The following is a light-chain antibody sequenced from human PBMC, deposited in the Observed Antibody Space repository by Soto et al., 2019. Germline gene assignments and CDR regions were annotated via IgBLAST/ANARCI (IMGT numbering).Light chain of an antibody. CDR3: QQLNSYPLT. CDR2: AVS. J-gene: IGKJ4*01. CDR1: QFIRND. V-gene: IGKV1-17*01. Sequence: VQMTQSPSSLSSSVGDTVTITCRASQFIRNDLGWYQQKPGEAPKRPIYAVSNLQSGVPSRFSGSGSETDFTLTINMQHHDDVTTYYCQQLNSYPLTFGGGTKVDIK.